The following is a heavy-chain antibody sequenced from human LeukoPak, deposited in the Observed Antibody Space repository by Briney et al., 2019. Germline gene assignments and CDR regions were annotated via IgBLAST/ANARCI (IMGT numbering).Heavy chain of an antibody. Sequence: ASVKVSCKASGCTFTSYDINWVRQATGQGLEWMGWMNPNSGHTGYAQKFQGRVTITTNTSISTAYMELSSLRSEDTAVYYCATAAVADFLDYWGQGTLVTVSS. J-gene: IGHJ4*02. CDR1: GCTFTSYD. V-gene: IGHV1-8*03. CDR3: ATAAVADFLDY. CDR2: MNPNSGHT. D-gene: IGHD6-19*01.